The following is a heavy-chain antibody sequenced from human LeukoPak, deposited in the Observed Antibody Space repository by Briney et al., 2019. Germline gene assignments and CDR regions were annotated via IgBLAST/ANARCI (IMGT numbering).Heavy chain of an antibody. D-gene: IGHD5-18*01. CDR2: IRSKANSYAT. J-gene: IGHJ4*02. CDR1: GFTFSGSA. Sequence: GGSLRLSCAASGFTFSGSAMHWVRQASGKGLEWVGRIRSKANSYATAYAASVKGRFTISRDDSKNTAYLQMNSLKTEDTAVYYCSTDQDTAMAQPFDYWGQGTLVTVSS. V-gene: IGHV3-73*01. CDR3: STDQDTAMAQPFDY.